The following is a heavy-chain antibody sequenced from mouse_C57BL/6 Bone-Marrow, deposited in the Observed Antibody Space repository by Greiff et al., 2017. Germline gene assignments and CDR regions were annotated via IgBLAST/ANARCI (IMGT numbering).Heavy chain of an antibody. CDR2: IDPSDSET. V-gene: IGHV1-52*01. Sequence: VQLQQPGAELVRPGSSVKLSCKASGYTFTSYWMHWVKQRPIQGLEWIGNIDPSDSETHYNQKFKDKATLTVDKSSSTAYMQLSSLTSEDSAVYYCARYLGQGYFDVWGTGTTVTVSS. D-gene: IGHD3-3*01. J-gene: IGHJ1*03. CDR1: GYTFTSYW. CDR3: ARYLGQGYFDV.